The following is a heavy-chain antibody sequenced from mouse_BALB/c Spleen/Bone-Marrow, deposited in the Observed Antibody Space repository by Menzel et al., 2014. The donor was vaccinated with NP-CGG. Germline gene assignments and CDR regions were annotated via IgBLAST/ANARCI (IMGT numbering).Heavy chain of an antibody. Sequence: QVQLKQSGAELAKPGASVKMSCKASGYTFTDTWIHWIKQRPGQGLEWIGYINPSTGYAEYNQNFKDKATLTADKSSSTAYMQLSSLTSEDSAVYYCARDYWGQGTTLTVSS. CDR1: GYTFTDTW. CDR2: INPSTGYA. V-gene: IGHV1-7*01. J-gene: IGHJ2*01. CDR3: ARDY.